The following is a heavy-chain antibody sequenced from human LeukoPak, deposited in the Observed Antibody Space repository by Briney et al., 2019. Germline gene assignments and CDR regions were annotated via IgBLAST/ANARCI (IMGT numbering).Heavy chain of an antibody. CDR2: VFSSGST. V-gene: IGHV4-59*11. CDR3: AREYDY. J-gene: IGHJ4*01. Sequence: SETLSLTCNFSAVSISRHFWSWIRQTPEKGLEWLGYVFSSGSTNYNPSLKSRITISLDTSKHQFSLTLNSVTAADTAVYYCAREYDYWGLGTLVTVSS. CDR1: AVSISRHF.